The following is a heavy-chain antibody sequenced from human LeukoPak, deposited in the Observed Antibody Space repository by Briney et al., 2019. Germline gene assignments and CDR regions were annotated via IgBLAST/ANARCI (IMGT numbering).Heavy chain of an antibody. D-gene: IGHD2-2*01. CDR3: AKGVVVAPDVTPFDY. V-gene: IGHV3-7*03. J-gene: IGHJ4*02. CDR2: IKQDGSVK. Sequence: GGSLRLSCAASGFTFSGYWMMWVRQAPGKGLEWVANIKQDGSVKQYVDSVKGRFTISRDNAKNSLYLQMNSLRAEDKAVYYCAKGVVVAPDVTPFDYWGQGTLVTVSS. CDR1: GFTFSGYW.